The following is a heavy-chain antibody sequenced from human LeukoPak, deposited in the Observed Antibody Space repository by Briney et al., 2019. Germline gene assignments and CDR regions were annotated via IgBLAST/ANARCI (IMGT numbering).Heavy chain of an antibody. D-gene: IGHD3-22*01. CDR1: GHTLTELS. Sequence: ASVKVSCKVSGHTLTELSMHWVRQAPGKGLEWMGGFDPEDGETIYAQKFQGRVTMTEDTSTDTAYMELSSLRSEDTAVYYCATDGSSGYYSRYDAFDIWGQGTMVTVSS. CDR2: FDPEDGET. J-gene: IGHJ3*02. CDR3: ATDGSSGYYSRYDAFDI. V-gene: IGHV1-24*01.